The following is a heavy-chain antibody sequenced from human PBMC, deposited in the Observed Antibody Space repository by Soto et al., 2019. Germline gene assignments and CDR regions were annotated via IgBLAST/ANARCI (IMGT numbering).Heavy chain of an antibody. V-gene: IGHV3-23*01. CDR2: ISGSGGST. Sequence: GGSLRLSCAASGFTFSGYALSWVRQAPGKGLEWVSAISGSGGSTYYADSVKGRFTISRDNSKNTLYLQMNSLIAEDTAVYYCARPYQRPYYYYGMDVWGQGTTVTVSS. J-gene: IGHJ6*02. CDR3: ARPYQRPYYYYGMDV. D-gene: IGHD2-2*01. CDR1: GFTFSGYA.